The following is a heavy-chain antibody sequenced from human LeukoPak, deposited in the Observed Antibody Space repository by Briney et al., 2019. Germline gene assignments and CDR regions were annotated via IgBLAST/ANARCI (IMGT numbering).Heavy chain of an antibody. CDR1: GFSFNSYD. CDR3: AKKPATIKFPFDN. J-gene: IGHJ4*02. V-gene: IGHV3-23*01. CDR2: ISTSGGYT. D-gene: IGHD5-24*01. Sequence: GGSLRRSCVGSGFSFNSYDMGWVRQTPGKGLEWVSAISTSGGYTEDADSVKGRFTISRDNSQNTLFLQMNSLRAEDTAVYYCAKKPATIKFPFDNWGQGTLVTVSP.